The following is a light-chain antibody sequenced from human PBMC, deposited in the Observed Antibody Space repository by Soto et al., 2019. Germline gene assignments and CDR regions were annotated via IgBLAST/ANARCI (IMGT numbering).Light chain of an antibody. CDR1: HSINTSF. Sequence: EIVLTHSPGTLSLSPGDRATLSCRASHSINTSFLAWFQQKPGQAPRLLIYAASTRATGIPDRFSGSASETDFTLTINRLEAEDSAVYYCQQYASAPFSLGPGTKVDIK. V-gene: IGKV3-20*01. CDR2: AAS. J-gene: IGKJ3*01. CDR3: QQYASAPFS.